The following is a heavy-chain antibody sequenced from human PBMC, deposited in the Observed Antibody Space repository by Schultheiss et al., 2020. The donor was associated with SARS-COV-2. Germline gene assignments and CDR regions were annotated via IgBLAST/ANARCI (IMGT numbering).Heavy chain of an antibody. CDR3: ARIRYCSSTSWRAFDI. CDR2: IYWDDDK. J-gene: IGHJ3*02. D-gene: IGHD2-2*01. Sequence: SGPTLVKPTQTLTLTCTFSGFSLSTSGVGVGWIRQPPGKALEWLALIYWDDDKYYSTSLKTRLTISKDTSKNQVVLTMTNMDPVDTATYYCARIRYCSSTSWRAFDIWGQGTMVTVSS. V-gene: IGHV2-70*01. CDR1: GFSLSTSGVG.